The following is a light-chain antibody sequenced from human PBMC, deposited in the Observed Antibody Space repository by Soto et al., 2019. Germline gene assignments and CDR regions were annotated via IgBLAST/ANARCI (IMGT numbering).Light chain of an antibody. CDR2: DVT. CDR3: GSYTSSSSRV. Sequence: QSALTQPASVSGSPEQSITISCTGTSSDVGAYNFVSWYQQHPGKAPKVMIYDVTNRPSGVSDRFSGSKSGNTASLTISGLQAEDEADYYCGSYTSSSSRVFGTGTKLTVL. CDR1: SSDVGAYNF. J-gene: IGLJ1*01. V-gene: IGLV2-14*01.